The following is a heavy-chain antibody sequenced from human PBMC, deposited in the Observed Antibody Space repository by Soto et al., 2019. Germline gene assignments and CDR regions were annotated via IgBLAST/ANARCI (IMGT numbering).Heavy chain of an antibody. CDR2: ISSSSSTI. J-gene: IGHJ6*02. V-gene: IGHV3-48*02. Sequence: GGSLRLSCAASGFTFSSYSMNWVRQAPGKGLEWVSYISSSSSTIYYADSVKGRFTISRDNAKNSLYLQMNSLRDEDTAVYYCARDNMRRELLRDYYYGMDVWGQGTTVTVSS. D-gene: IGHD1-26*01. CDR1: GFTFSSYS. CDR3: ARDNMRRELLRDYYYGMDV.